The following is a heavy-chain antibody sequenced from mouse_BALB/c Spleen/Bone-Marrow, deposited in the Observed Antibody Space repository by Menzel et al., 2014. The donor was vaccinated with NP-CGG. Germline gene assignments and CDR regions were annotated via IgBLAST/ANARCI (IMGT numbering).Heavy chain of an antibody. J-gene: IGHJ4*01. CDR3: AREGRGYYGSSGAAMDY. Sequence: QVQLKESGPGLVAPSQSLSISCTVSGFSLTSYGVHWVRQPPGQGLEWLGVIWAGGSTNYNSALMSRLSINKDNSKSQVFLKMNSLQTDDTAMYYCAREGRGYYGSSGAAMDYWGQGTTVTV. D-gene: IGHD1-1*01. CDR2: IWAGGST. CDR1: GFSLTSYG. V-gene: IGHV2-9*02.